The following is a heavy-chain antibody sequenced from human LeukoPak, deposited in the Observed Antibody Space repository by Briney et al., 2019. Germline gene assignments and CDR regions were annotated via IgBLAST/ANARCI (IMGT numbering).Heavy chain of an antibody. CDR3: VREWFLARYS. V-gene: IGHV3-7*01. CDR1: GFTFDYHW. CDR2: IDEGGNKV. Sequence: PGGSLRLSCAASGFTFDYHWMTWVRQAPGKGMEWVANIDEGGNKVYYAESVKGRFTISRDNAKNSVFLQMKSLPAEDTAVYYCVREWFLARYSWGQGALVTVSS. J-gene: IGHJ4*02. D-gene: IGHD3-10*01.